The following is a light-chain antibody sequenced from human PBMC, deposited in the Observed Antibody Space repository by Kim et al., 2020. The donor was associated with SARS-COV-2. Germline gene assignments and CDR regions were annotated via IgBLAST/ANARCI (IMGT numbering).Light chain of an antibody. V-gene: IGKV1-39*01. Sequence: SASVGDRVTITCRGSQYRSKDLNWYQQRQGKAPKILIYTASSLQSGVTSRFSGSGSGTDFTLTITWLQPEDFATYYCQQSYASPTFGQGTRLEIK. CDR1: QYRSKD. CDR3: QQSYASPT. CDR2: TAS. J-gene: IGKJ5*01.